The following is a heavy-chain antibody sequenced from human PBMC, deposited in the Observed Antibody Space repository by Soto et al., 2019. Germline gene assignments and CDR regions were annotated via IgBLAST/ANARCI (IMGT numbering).Heavy chain of an antibody. V-gene: IGHV4-59*01. CDR1: GGSISSYY. J-gene: IGHJ3*02. D-gene: IGHD2-15*01. CDR3: ARELGYCSGGSCYAAFDI. CDR2: IYYSGST. Sequence: KSSETLSLTCTVSGGSISSYYWSWIRQPPGKGLEWIGYIYYSGSTNYNPSLKSRVTISVDTSKNQFSLKLSSVTAADTAVYYCARELGYCSGGSCYAAFDIWGQGTMVTVSS.